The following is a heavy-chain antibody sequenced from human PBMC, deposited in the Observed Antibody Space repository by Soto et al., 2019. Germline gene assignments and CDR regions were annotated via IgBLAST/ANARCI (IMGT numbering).Heavy chain of an antibody. D-gene: IGHD2-15*01. CDR3: ARMVDYYYGMDV. V-gene: IGHV3-21*01. CDR1: GFTFSSYS. CDR2: ISSSSYI. Sequence: GSLRLSCAASGFTFSSYSMNWVRQAPGKGLEWVSSISSSSYIYYADSVKGRFTISRDNAKNSLYLQMNSLRAEDTAVYYCARMVDYYYGMDVWGQGTTVTVSS. J-gene: IGHJ6*02.